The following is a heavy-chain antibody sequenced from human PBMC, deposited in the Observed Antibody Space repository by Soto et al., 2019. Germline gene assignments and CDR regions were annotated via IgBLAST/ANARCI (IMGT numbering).Heavy chain of an antibody. CDR1: GGTFSSYA. CDR2: ITPIFGTA. V-gene: IGHV1-69*01. CDR3: AGSSSSSTEYYYDYGMDV. Sequence: QVQLVQSGAEVKKPGSSVKVSCKASGGTFSSYAISWVRQAPGQGLEWMGGITPIFGTANYAKKFQGRVTITADESTSRAYMELSSLRSEDTAVYYCAGSSSSSTEYYYDYGMDVWGQGTTVTVSS. J-gene: IGHJ6*02. D-gene: IGHD6-6*01.